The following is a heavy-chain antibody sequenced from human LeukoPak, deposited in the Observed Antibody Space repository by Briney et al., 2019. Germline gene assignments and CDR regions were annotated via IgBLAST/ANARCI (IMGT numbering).Heavy chain of an antibody. J-gene: IGHJ4*02. CDR1: GGSISSYY. V-gene: IGHV4-59*01. CDR3: ARYGSGSYSYYFDY. D-gene: IGHD3-10*01. CDR2: IYYSGST. Sequence: PSETLSLTCTVSGGSISSYYWSWIRQPPGKGLGWIGYIYYSGSTNYNPSLKSRVTISVDTSKNQFSLKLSSVTAADTAVYYCARYGSGSYSYYFDYWGQGTLVTVSS.